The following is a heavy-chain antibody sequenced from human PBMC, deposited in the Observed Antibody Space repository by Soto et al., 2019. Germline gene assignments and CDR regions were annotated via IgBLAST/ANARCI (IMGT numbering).Heavy chain of an antibody. CDR3: ARGIAPYYFGY. V-gene: IGHV1-3*01. J-gene: IGHJ4*02. Sequence: ASVKVSCKASGYTFTSYAMHLVRQAPGQRLEWMGWINAGNGNTKYSQKFQGRVTITRDTSASTAYMELSSLRSEDTAVYYCARGIAPYYFGYWGQGTLVTVSS. D-gene: IGHD6-13*01. CDR2: INAGNGNT. CDR1: GYTFTSYA.